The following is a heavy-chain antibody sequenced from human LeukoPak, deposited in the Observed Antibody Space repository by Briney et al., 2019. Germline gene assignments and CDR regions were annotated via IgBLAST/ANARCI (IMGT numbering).Heavy chain of an antibody. CDR2: ISWNSGSI. CDR1: GFTFDDYA. D-gene: IGHD3-3*01. Sequence: GRSLRLSCAASGFTFDDYAMHWVRQAPGKGLEWVSGISWNSGSIGYADSVMGRFTISRDNAKNSLYLQMNSLRAEDTALYYCAKDGAKYYDFWSGYYPYYYNYGMDVWGQGTTVTVSS. V-gene: IGHV3-9*01. CDR3: AKDGAKYYDFWSGYYPYYYNYGMDV. J-gene: IGHJ6*02.